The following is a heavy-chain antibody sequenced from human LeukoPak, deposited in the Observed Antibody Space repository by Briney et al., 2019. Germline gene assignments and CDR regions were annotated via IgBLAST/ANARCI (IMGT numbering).Heavy chain of an antibody. V-gene: IGHV5-51*01. CDR2: IYPGDSDT. J-gene: IGHJ4*02. CDR3: ARVREYYSNSTGYLSFDY. CDR1: GYSITSYW. Sequence: PGESLQISCKASGYSITSYWIGWGRQMPGKGLEWMGIIYPGDSDTRYSPSFQGPVTISADKSISTAYLQWSSLKASDTAMYYCARVREYYSNSTGYLSFDYWGQGTLVTVSS. D-gene: IGHD3-22*01.